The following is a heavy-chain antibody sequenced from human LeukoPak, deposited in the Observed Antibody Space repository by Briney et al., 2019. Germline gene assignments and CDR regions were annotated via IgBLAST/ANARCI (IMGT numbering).Heavy chain of an antibody. J-gene: IGHJ4*02. Sequence: ASVKVSCKVSGYTLTELSMHWVRQAPGKGLEWMGGFDPEDGETIYAQKFQGRVTMTEDTSTDTAYMELSSLRSEDTAVYYCATDGHIVVVPAAIHYWGQGTLVTVSS. V-gene: IGHV1-24*01. CDR2: FDPEDGET. CDR1: GYTLTELS. D-gene: IGHD2-2*02. CDR3: ATDGHIVVVPAAIHY.